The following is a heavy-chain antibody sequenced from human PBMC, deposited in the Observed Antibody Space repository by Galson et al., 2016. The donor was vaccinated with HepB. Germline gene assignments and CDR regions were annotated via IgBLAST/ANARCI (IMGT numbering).Heavy chain of an antibody. CDR1: GDSVSNNRAA. J-gene: IGHJ6*02. CDR2: TYYRSTWNS. CDR3: ARAVELGRGVRV. V-gene: IGHV6-1*01. Sequence: CAISGDSVSNNRAAWIWIRQSPLRGLEWLGRTYYRSTWNSDYAVSVKSRITISADPSKNQVSLRLNSVTPEDTAVYYCARAVELGRGVRVWGQGTTVTVS. D-gene: IGHD3-10*01.